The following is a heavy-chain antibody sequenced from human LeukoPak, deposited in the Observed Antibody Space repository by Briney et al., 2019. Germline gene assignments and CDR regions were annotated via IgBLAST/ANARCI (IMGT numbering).Heavy chain of an antibody. CDR3: ARADGYSSWFVH. CDR2: MYTST. V-gene: IGHV3-53*01. J-gene: IGHJ5*02. D-gene: IGHD5-18*01. Sequence: GGSLRLSCAASGFTVRSNYMTWVRQAPGKGLEWVSVMYTSTYYDDSVKGRFTISRDNSKNTLDLQMNSLRDEDTGVYYCARADGYSSWFVHWGQGTLITVSS. CDR1: GFTVRSNY.